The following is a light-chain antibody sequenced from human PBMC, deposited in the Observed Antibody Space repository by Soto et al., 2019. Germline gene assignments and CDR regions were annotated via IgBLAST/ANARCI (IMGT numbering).Light chain of an antibody. V-gene: IGKV1-27*01. Sequence: DIKMTQSPSSLSACVRDRVTITCRASQGISNYLAWYQQKPGKVPKLLIYAASTLQSGVPSRFSGSGSGTDFTLTISSLQPEDVATYYCQKYDSAPWTFGQGTKVEIK. CDR1: QGISNY. J-gene: IGKJ1*01. CDR3: QKYDSAPWT. CDR2: AAS.